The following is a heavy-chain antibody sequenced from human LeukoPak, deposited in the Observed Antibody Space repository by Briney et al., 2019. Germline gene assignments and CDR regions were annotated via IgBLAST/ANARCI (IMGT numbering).Heavy chain of an antibody. D-gene: IGHD5-12*01. CDR1: GFPFHNYW. J-gene: IGHJ4*02. V-gene: IGHV3-7*01. CDR3: VRNGRGNGYDLLHY. CDR2: VNQDGSEA. Sequence: GGSLRLSCAASGFPFHNYWMTWVRQAPGKGLEWVAQVNQDGSEAHYADSVKARFTISRDNAKSSVSLQMNSLIAEDTAVYYLVRNGRGNGYDLLHYLGQGTLVTVSS.